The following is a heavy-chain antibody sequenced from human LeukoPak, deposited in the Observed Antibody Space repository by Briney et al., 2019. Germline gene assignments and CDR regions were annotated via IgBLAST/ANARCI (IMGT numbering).Heavy chain of an antibody. Sequence: SVEVSCKASGGTFSSYAISWVRQAPGQGLEWMGGIIPIFGTANYAQKFQGRVTITADESTSTAYMELSSLRSEDTAVYYCARTLRSGWFYFDYWGQGTLVTVSS. CDR3: ARTLRSGWFYFDY. V-gene: IGHV1-69*13. D-gene: IGHD6-19*01. CDR1: GGTFSSYA. J-gene: IGHJ4*02. CDR2: IIPIFGTA.